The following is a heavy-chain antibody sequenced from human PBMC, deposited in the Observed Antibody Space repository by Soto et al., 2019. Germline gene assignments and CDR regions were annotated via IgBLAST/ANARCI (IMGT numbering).Heavy chain of an antibody. D-gene: IGHD2-15*01. CDR3: ARDRPWPQRVAYF. Sequence: EVQLLESGGGLVQPGGYLRLSCAASGLTFSSYAMSWVRQAPGKGLEWVSAISGSGGSTYYADSVKGRFTISRDHPKNTRHLQINSLRAEYTAVYYCARDRPWPQRVAYFWCQVTLLTVSS. V-gene: IGHV3-23*01. CDR1: GLTFSSYA. CDR2: ISGSGGST. J-gene: IGHJ4*02.